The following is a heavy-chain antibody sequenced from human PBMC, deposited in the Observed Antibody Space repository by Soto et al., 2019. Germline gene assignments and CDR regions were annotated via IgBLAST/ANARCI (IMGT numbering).Heavy chain of an antibody. CDR2: ISSSGSTI. D-gene: IGHD2-21*02. Sequence: QVQLVESGGGLVKPGGSLRLSCAASGFTFSDYYMSWIRQAPGKGLEWVSYISSSGSTIYYADSVKGRFTISRDNAKNSLYRQMSSLRAEDTAVYYCASGACGGDCFDYYYYGMDVWGQGTTVTVSS. CDR1: GFTFSDYY. CDR3: ASGACGGDCFDYYYYGMDV. J-gene: IGHJ6*02. V-gene: IGHV3-11*01.